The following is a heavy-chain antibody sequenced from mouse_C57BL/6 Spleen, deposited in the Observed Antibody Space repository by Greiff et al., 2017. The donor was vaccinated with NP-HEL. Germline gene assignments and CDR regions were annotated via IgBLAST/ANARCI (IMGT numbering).Heavy chain of an antibody. V-gene: IGHV2-2*01. CDR2: IWSGGST. Sequence: VHLVESGPGLVQPSQSLSITCTVSGFSLTSYGVHWVRQSPGKGLEWLGVIWSGGSTDYNAAFISRLSISKDNSKSQVFFKMNSLQADDTAIYYCARKGGRDYGYFDYWGQGTTLTVSS. CDR3: ARKGGRDYGYFDY. CDR1: GFSLTSYG. D-gene: IGHD2-4*01. J-gene: IGHJ2*01.